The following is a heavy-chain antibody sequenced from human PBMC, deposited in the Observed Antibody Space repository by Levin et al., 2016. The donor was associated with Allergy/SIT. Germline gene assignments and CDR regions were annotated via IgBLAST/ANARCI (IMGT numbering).Heavy chain of an antibody. V-gene: IGHV3-23*01. CDR3: AKVLWTPIPYFDY. J-gene: IGHJ4*02. Sequence: GESLKISCAASGFTFRSYAMSWVRQAPGKGLEWVSIISGSGTSTYYADSVKGRFTISRDNSKNTLYLQMNSLRAEDTAVYYCAKVLWTPIPYFDYWGQGTLVTVSS. D-gene: IGHD3/OR15-3a*01. CDR1: GFTFRSYA. CDR2: ISGSGTST.